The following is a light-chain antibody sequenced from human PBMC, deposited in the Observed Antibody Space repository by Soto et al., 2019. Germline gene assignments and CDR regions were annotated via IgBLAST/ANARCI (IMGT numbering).Light chain of an antibody. J-gene: IGKJ1*01. Sequence: EIVLTQSPATLSLSPGERPTLSYRDSQSVRSYLAWYQQKRGQAPRLLIYGASSRETGIPDKFSGSGSGTEFTLTISRLGAEDFAVYYCQQYGSSPWTFGQGTKVDIK. CDR2: GAS. V-gene: IGKV3-20*01. CDR3: QQYGSSPWT. CDR1: QSVRSY.